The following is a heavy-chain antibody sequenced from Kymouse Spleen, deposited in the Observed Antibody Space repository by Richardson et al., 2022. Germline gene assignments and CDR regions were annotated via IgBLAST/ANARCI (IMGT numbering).Heavy chain of an antibody. Sequence: QVQLQQWGAGLLKPSETLSLTCAVYGGSFSGYYWSWIRQPPGKGLEWIGEINHSGSTNYNPSLKSRVTISVDTSKNQFSLKLSSVTAADTAVYYCARDRIAARYFDYWGQGTLVTVSS. V-gene: IGHV4-34*01. D-gene: IGHD6-6*01. CDR2: INHSGST. CDR1: GGSFSGYY. CDR3: ARDRIAARYFDY. J-gene: IGHJ4*02.